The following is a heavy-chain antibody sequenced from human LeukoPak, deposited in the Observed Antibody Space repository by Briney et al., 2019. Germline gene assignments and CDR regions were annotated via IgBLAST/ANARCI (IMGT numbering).Heavy chain of an antibody. D-gene: IGHD3-10*01. CDR3: ARCYYGSGSSFDP. CDR1: GGSISSYY. Sequence: SETLSLTCTVSGGSISSYYWSWIRQPPGKGLEWIGYIYYSGSTNYNPSLKSRVTISVDTSKNQFSLKLSSVTAADTAVYYCARCYYGSGSSFDPWGQGTLVTVSS. V-gene: IGHV4-59*08. CDR2: IYYSGST. J-gene: IGHJ5*02.